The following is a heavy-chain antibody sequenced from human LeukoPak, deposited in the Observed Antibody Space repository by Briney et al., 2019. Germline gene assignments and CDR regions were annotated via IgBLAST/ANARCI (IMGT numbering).Heavy chain of an antibody. D-gene: IGHD4-11*01. CDR2: IWYDGSNK. Sequence: GGSLRLSCAASGFTFSNSAMHWVRQAPGKGLEWVAVIWYDGSNKYYADSVKGRFTISRDNSKNTLYLQMNSLRAEDTAVYYCARETTVTTRGFDPWGQGTLVTVSS. CDR3: ARETTVTTRGFDP. J-gene: IGHJ5*02. CDR1: GFTFSNSA. V-gene: IGHV3-33*08.